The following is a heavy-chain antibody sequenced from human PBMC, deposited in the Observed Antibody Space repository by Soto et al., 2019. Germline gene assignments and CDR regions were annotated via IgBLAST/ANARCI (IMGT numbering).Heavy chain of an antibody. V-gene: IGHV4-59*08. CDR3: ARLQSYYYYMDV. Sequence: SETLSLTCTVSGGSISSYYWSWIRQPPGKGLEWIGYIYYSGSTNYNPSLKSRVTISVETSKNQFSLKLSSVTAADTAVYYCARLQSYYYYMDVRGKATTVTVSS. CDR2: IYYSGST. J-gene: IGHJ6*03. CDR1: GGSISSYY.